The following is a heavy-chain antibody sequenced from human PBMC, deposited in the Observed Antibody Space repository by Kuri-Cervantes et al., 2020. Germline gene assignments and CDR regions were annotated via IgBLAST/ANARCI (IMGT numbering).Heavy chain of an antibody. CDR2: INPNSGGT. CDR1: VCTFSSYD. CDR3: AREALDYGDSLRPFDY. V-gene: IGHV1-2*02. Sequence: ASVNVSFKASVCTFSSYDINWVRQATGQGLKWMGWINPNSGGTNYAQKFQGRVTMTRDTSISTAYMELSRLRSDDTAVYYFAREALDYGDSLRPFDYWGQGTLVTVSS. D-gene: IGHD4-17*01. J-gene: IGHJ4*02.